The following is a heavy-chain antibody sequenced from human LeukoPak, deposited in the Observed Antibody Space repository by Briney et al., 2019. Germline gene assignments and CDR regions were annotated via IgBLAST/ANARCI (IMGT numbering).Heavy chain of an antibody. CDR2: TTGGGTFT. Sequence: PGGSLRLSCAASGFTFSSYSMNWVRQAPGKGLEWVSSTTGGGTFTFYADSVKGRFTVSRDNANNLLFLQLHSLRADDTAIYYCVTGDNPDYTWENHRLDAFDIWGQGTMVTVSS. CDR1: GFTFSSYS. CDR3: VTGDNPDYTWENHRLDAFDI. J-gene: IGHJ3*02. V-gene: IGHV3-21*01. D-gene: IGHD3-16*01.